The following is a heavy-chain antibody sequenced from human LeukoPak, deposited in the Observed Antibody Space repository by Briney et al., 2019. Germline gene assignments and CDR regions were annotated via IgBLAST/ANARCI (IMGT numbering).Heavy chain of an antibody. CDR2: ISSGGGST. CDR1: GFTFTSYG. J-gene: IGHJ4*02. Sequence: GGSLRLSCAASGFTFTSYGMSWVRQAPGKGLEWISAISSGGGSTYYADSVKGRFTISRDNSKNTLYLQMNSLRAEDTAIYYCAKRSDYGGNWNHFDYWGQGTPVTVSS. CDR3: AKRSDYGGNWNHFDY. D-gene: IGHD4-23*01. V-gene: IGHV3-23*01.